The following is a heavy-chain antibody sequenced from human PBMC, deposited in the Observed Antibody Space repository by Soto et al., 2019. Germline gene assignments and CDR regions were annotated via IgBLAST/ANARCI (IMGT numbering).Heavy chain of an antibody. D-gene: IGHD6-13*01. Sequence: QVQLVQSGAEVKKPGASVKVSCKASGYTFTSYGIIWVRQAPGQGLEWMGWISAYNGNTNYAQQPQGRVTMTTDTSTSTAYVELRILRSDDTAVYYCARDLAAAGTFVYWGQGTLVTVSS. CDR3: ARDLAAAGTFVY. V-gene: IGHV1-18*01. CDR1: GYTFTSYG. CDR2: ISAYNGNT. J-gene: IGHJ4*02.